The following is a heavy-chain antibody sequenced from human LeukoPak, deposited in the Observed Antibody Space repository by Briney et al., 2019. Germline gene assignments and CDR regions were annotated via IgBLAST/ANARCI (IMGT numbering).Heavy chain of an antibody. CDR2: IIPIFGTA. CDR3: ARDGVVEMATIPTAFDI. D-gene: IGHD5-24*01. CDR1: GGTFSSYA. Sequence: ASVKVSCKASGGTFSSYAISWVRQAPGQGLEWMGEIIPIFGTANYAQKFQGRVTITTDESTSTAYMELSSLRSEDTAVYYCARDGVVEMATIPTAFDIWGQGTMVTVSS. V-gene: IGHV1-69*05. J-gene: IGHJ3*02.